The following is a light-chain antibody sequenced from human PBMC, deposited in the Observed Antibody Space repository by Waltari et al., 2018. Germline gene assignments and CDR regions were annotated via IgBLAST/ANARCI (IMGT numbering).Light chain of an antibody. CDR1: QSLNNNY. Sequence: IVLTQSPGTLSLSPGERSTLPCRASQSLNNNYLAWYQQQPGQAPRLLIYDTSTRATGIPDRFSGSGSGTDFTLTISRLEPEDFAVYYCQQYGTSVLVSFGGGTKVEIK. V-gene: IGKV3-20*01. J-gene: IGKJ4*01. CDR3: QQYGTSVLVS. CDR2: DTS.